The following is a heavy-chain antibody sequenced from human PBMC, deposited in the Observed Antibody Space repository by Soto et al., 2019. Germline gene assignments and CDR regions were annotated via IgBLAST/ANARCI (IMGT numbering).Heavy chain of an antibody. CDR1: GITFKDYA. CDR2: ISGSGGST. V-gene: IGHV3-23*01. Sequence: SLRLSCAVSGITFKDYAMSWVRQAPGKGLEWVSAISGSGGSTYYADSVKGRFTISRDNSKNTLYLQMNSLRAEDTAVFYCAKDPLLRFGELSKNWFDPWGQGTLVTVSS. CDR3: AKDPLLRFGELSKNWFDP. D-gene: IGHD3-10*01. J-gene: IGHJ5*02.